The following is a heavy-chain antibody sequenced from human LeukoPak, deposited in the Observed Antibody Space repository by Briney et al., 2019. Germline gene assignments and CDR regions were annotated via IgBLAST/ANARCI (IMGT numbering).Heavy chain of an antibody. V-gene: IGHV4-34*01. J-gene: IGHJ6*03. CDR2: INHRGSA. D-gene: IGHD6-19*01. CDR1: GGSFSGHY. Sequence: SETLSLTCAVYGGSFSGHYWTWIRQSPGKALEWVGEINHRGSAHYAPSLRSRVTISVDTAKNQFSLRLNSVTAADTAVYYCARGVVAGSHGDYYYYMDAWGKGTTVTVSS. CDR3: ARGVVAGSHGDYYYYMDA.